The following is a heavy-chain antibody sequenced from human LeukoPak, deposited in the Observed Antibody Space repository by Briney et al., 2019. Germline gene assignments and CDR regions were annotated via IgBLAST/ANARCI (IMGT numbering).Heavy chain of an antibody. V-gene: IGHV3-7*01. CDR3: AREARRESSGWFVEF. D-gene: IGHD6-19*01. J-gene: IGHJ4*02. Sequence: PGGSLRLSCAASGFTFSTYWMSWVRQAPGKGLEWVADIKQDGSDKYYVDSVKGRFTISRDNAKNSLYLQMNCLRAEDTAVYYCAREARRESSGWFVEFWGQGTLVTVSS. CDR1: GFTFSTYW. CDR2: IKQDGSDK.